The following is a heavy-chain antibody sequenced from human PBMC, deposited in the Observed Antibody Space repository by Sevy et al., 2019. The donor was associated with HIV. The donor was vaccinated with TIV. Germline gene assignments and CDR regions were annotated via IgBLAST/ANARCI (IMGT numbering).Heavy chain of an antibody. Sequence: GGSLRLSCAASGFTFSSYWMSWVRQAPGKGLEWVANIKQDGSEKYYVDSVKGRFTISRDNAKNSLYLQMNSLRAEDTAVYYCARDVVVPAAIWYYYYYYMDVWGKGTTVTVSS. V-gene: IGHV3-7*01. CDR2: IKQDGSEK. D-gene: IGHD2-2*01. J-gene: IGHJ6*03. CDR1: GFTFSSYW. CDR3: ARDVVVPAAIWYYYYYYMDV.